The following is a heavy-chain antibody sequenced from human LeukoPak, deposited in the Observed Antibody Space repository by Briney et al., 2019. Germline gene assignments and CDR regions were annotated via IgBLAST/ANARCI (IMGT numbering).Heavy chain of an antibody. V-gene: IGHV3-23*01. CDR2: LTASGTDINT. CDR1: GFTFSS. CDR3: AKRAVTFDY. D-gene: IGHD4-17*01. J-gene: IGHJ4*02. Sequence: GGSLRLSCAASGFTFSSMSWVRQAPGKGPEWVSALTASGTDINTYYADSVKGRFTISRDSSKNTLYLQMNSLRTEDTAIYYCAKRAVTFDYWGQGTLVTVSS.